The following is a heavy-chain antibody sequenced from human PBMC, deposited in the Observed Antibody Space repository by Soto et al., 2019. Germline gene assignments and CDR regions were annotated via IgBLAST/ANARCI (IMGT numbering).Heavy chain of an antibody. Sequence: GSLRLSCAASGFTFSSYAMHWVRQAPGKGLEWVAVISYDGSNKYYADSVKGRFTISRDNSKNTLCLQMNSLRAEDTAVYYCARDSPYWGQGTLVTVSS. CDR2: ISYDGSNK. CDR1: GFTFSSYA. J-gene: IGHJ4*02. CDR3: ARDSPY. V-gene: IGHV3-30-3*01.